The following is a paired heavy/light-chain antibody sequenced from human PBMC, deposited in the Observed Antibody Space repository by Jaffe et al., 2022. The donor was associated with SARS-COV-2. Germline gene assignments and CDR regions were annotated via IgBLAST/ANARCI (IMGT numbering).Light chain of an antibody. CDR1: QSVSPSSNNKNH. Sequence: DIVMTQSPDSLAVSLGERATINCKSSQSVSPSSNNKNHLGWYQQKPGRPPKLLIYWASTRESGVPDRFSGSGSGTDFTLTISSLQAEDVAVYYCQQYYSSPTFGGGTKVEIK. CDR2: WAS. V-gene: IGKV4-1*01. CDR3: QQYYSSPT. J-gene: IGKJ4*01.
Heavy chain of an antibody. CDR1: GFIFSNYA. J-gene: IGHJ4*02. V-gene: IGHV3-23*01. CDR3: AKPKTTAAASTDFDY. CDR2: VSRSGDTT. Sequence: EVQLLESGGGLVQPGGSLRLSCAASGFIFSNYAMSWVRQAPGKGLEWVSTVSRSGDTTYYADSVRGRFTISRDTSKNTLYLQMNSLRAEDTALYYCAKPKTTAAASTDFDYWGQGTLITVSS. D-gene: IGHD6-25*01.